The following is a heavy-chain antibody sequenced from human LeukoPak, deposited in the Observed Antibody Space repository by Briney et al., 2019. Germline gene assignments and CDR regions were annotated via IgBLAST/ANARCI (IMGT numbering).Heavy chain of an antibody. CDR1: GFSVSTSG. J-gene: IGHJ4*02. Sequence: GGSLRLSCRVSGFSVSTSGMSWVRQAQGKGLQTISAISVEGESAYYADSVKGLFTISRDNSKNTLYLQMNSLRVEDTAVYFCAQGYGNGWYPHWGQGSLVSVSS. V-gene: IGHV3-23*01. CDR3: AQGYGNGWYPH. CDR2: ISVEGESA. D-gene: IGHD6-19*01.